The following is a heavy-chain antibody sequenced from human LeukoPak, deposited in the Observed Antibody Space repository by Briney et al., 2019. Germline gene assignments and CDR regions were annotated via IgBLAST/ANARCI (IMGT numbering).Heavy chain of an antibody. CDR2: ISSSSSYI. J-gene: IGHJ4*02. V-gene: IGHV3-21*04. CDR1: GFTFSSYS. CDR3: AKTGSWYYFDN. D-gene: IGHD6-13*01. Sequence: GGSLRLSCAASGFTFSSYSMNWVRQAPGKGLEWVSSISSSSSYIYYADSVKGRFTISRDNAKNSLYLQMNSLRAEDTAVYYCAKTGSWYYFDNWGQGTLVTVSS.